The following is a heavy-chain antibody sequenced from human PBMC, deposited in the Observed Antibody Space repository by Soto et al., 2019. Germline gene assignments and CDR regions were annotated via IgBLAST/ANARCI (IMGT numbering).Heavy chain of an antibody. Sequence: GGSLRLSCAASGFTFSDHYMDWVRQAPGKGLEWIGRIRNKGNSYTTEYAASVKGRFTISRDDSQNSLYLRMNSLKTEDTAVYYCAKDLGFYSSTWHYFDYWGQGTLVTVSS. V-gene: IGHV3-72*01. CDR1: GFTFSDHY. D-gene: IGHD6-13*01. CDR2: IRNKGNSYTT. J-gene: IGHJ4*02. CDR3: AKDLGFYSSTWHYFDY.